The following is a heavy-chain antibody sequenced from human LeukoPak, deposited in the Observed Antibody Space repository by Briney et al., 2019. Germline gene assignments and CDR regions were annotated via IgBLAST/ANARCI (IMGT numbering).Heavy chain of an antibody. Sequence: GMSLRLSCGASGVTLSPYGMHWVRQAPGKGLEWVAVISYEGGTQHYADSVKGRFIISRDNPRNTLYLQMNILRTEDTAVYYCAKEGTPQVSSWYDLWGQGTQVIVSS. V-gene: IGHV3-30*18. CDR2: ISYEGGTQ. CDR1: GVTLSPYG. CDR3: AKEGTPQVSSWYDL. D-gene: IGHD6-13*01. J-gene: IGHJ5*02.